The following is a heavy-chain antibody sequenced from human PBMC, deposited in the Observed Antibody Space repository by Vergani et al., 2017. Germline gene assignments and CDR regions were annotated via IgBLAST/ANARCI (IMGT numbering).Heavy chain of an antibody. Sequence: QLQLQESGPGLVKPSETLSLTCTVPGGSISSSSYYWGWIRQPPGKGLEWIGSIYYSGSTYYNPSLKSRVTISVDTSKNQFSLNLSSVTAADTAVYYCASWVGSTVDYYGMDVWGQGTTVTVSS. CDR2: IYYSGST. J-gene: IGHJ6*02. CDR1: GGSISSSSYY. D-gene: IGHD1-7*01. V-gene: IGHV4-39*01. CDR3: ASWVGSTVDYYGMDV.